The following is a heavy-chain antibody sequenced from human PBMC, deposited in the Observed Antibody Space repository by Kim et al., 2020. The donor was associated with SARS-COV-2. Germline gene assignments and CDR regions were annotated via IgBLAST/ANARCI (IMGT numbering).Heavy chain of an antibody. J-gene: IGHJ3*02. CDR3: ARDRNYLAAAGMGRCAFDI. CDR2: IYTSGST. V-gene: IGHV4-4*07. Sequence: SETLSLTCTVSGGSISSYYWSWIRQPAGKGLEWIGRIYTSGSTNYNPSLKSRVTMSVDTSKNQFSLKLSSVTAADTAVYYCARDRNYLAAAGMGRCAFDIWGQGTTVTVSS. D-gene: IGHD6-13*01. CDR1: GGSISSYY.